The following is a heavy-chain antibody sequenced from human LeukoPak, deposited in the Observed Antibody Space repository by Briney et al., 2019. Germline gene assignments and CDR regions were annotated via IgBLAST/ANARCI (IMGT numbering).Heavy chain of an antibody. D-gene: IGHD6-6*01. CDR2: ISSSGGTI. Sequence: GGSLRLSCAASGFTFSYYEMNWFRQAPGKGLEWVSYISSSGGTIYYADSVKGRFTSSRDNAKNSLYLQMNSLRAEDTAVYYCARDLKYSSDYWGQGTLVTVSS. CDR1: GFTFSYYE. V-gene: IGHV3-48*03. CDR3: ARDLKYSSDY. J-gene: IGHJ4*02.